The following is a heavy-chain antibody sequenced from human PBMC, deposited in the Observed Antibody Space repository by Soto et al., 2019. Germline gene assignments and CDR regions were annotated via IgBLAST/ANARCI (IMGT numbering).Heavy chain of an antibody. V-gene: IGHV3-30*18. CDR1: GFTLSNIG. J-gene: IGHJ4*02. D-gene: IGHD1-26*01. CDR2: ISGGGNTK. Sequence: QVQLVESGGGVVQPGTSLRLACAASGFTLSNIGMQWVRQAPGKGLEWVAVISGGGNTKYYADSVKGRFTISRDNFKNTLFLQMNSLRTEDTAVYYCAKESGGESYAAYFDLWGQGTRVTVSS. CDR3: AKESGGESYAAYFDL.